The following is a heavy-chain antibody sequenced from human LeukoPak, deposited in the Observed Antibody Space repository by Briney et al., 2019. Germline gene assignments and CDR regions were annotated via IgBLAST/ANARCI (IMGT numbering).Heavy chain of an antibody. J-gene: IGHJ3*02. CDR2: IYTSGST. D-gene: IGHD2-15*01. CDR3: ARDLEDCSGGSCYRPGVDKNAFDI. CDR1: GGSISSYY. V-gene: IGHV4-4*07. Sequence: SETLSPTCTVSGGSISSYYWSWIRQPAGKGLEWIGRIYTSGSTNYNPSLKSRVTMSVDTSKNQFSLKLSSVTAADTAVYYCARDLEDCSGGSCYRPGVDKNAFDIWGQGTMVTVSS.